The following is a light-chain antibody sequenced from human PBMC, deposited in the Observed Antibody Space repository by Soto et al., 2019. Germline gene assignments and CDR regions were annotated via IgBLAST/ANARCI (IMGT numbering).Light chain of an antibody. J-gene: IGKJ2*01. Sequence: EIVLTQSPGTLSLSPGERATLSCRASQSVSSSYLAWYQQKPGQAPRLLIYGASSRATGIPDRFSGSGYGTYFTLTISRLQPEYFAVYYCQQYGSSPPYTFGQGTKLEIK. CDR2: GAS. V-gene: IGKV3-20*01. CDR1: QSVSSSY. CDR3: QQYGSSPPYT.